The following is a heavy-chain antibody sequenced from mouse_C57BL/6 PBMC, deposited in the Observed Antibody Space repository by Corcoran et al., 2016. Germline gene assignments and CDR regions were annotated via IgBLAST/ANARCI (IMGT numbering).Heavy chain of an antibody. D-gene: IGHD2-4*01. CDR3: ARRAMNDDYDGYFDG. CDR1: GFSLSTSGMG. J-gene: IGHJ1*03. V-gene: IGHV8-12*01. Sequence: QVTLKESGPGILQSSQTLSLTCSFSGFSLSTSGMGVSWIRQPSGKGLEWLAHIYWDDDKRYNQSLKSRLTNSKDTSRNQIFLKITRGDTANTATYYCARRAMNDDYDGYFDGGGTGTTVTVSS. CDR2: IYWDDDK.